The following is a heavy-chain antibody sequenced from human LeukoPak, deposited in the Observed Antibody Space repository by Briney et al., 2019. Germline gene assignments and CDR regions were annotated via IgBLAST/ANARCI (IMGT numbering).Heavy chain of an antibody. D-gene: IGHD3-10*01. CDR3: ARSNPLAPLWFGESNFDY. V-gene: IGHV4-59*10. J-gene: IGHJ4*02. Sequence: SETLSLTCAVYGGSFSGYYWSWIRQPAGKGLEWIGRIYTSGSTNYNPSLKSRVTTSVDTSKNQFSLKLSSVTAADTAVYYCARSNPLAPLWFGESNFDYWGQGTLVTVSS. CDR2: IYTSGST. CDR1: GGSFSGYY.